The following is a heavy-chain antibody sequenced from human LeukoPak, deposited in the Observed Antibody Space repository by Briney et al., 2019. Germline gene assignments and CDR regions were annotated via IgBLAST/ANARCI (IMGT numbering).Heavy chain of an antibody. Sequence: ASVKVSCKASGYPYSSYGISWGRQAPGQGLEWMGSISPYTGDTKYAEKLQDRGIMTTDTSTRTAYMELRSLTSDDTAVFYCARDQYDSVWGSYRPYFDFCGQGTRVSVSS. J-gene: IGHJ4*02. D-gene: IGHD3-16*02. V-gene: IGHV1-18*04. CDR2: ISPYTGDT. CDR3: ARDQYDSVWGSYRPYFDF. CDR1: GYPYSSYG.